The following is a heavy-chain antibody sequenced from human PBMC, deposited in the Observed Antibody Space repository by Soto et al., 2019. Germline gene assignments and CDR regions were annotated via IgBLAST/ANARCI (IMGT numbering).Heavy chain of an antibody. CDR3: AISWVTGKGGMDV. CDR2: INAYTGNT. CDR1: GYTFTSYG. V-gene: IGHV1-18*04. Sequence: QVQLVQSGAEVKKPGASVKVSCKASGYTFTSYGFSWVRQAPGQGLEWMGWINAYTGNTNYAQKFQGRVTMTTDTPTSTAPTQLWSLISGDTAVYCCAISWVTGKGGMDVWGQGTTVTVSS. D-gene: IGHD3-16*01. J-gene: IGHJ6*02.